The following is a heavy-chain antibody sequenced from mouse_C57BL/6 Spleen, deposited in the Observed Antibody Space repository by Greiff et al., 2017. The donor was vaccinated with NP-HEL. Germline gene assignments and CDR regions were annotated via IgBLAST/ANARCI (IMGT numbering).Heavy chain of an antibody. CDR1: GYTFTDYE. CDR2: IDPETGGT. CDR3: TITGSWYFDV. D-gene: IGHD4-1*01. J-gene: IGHJ1*03. Sequence: VKLQESGAELVRPGASVTLSCKASGYTFTDYEMHWVKQTPVHGLEWIGAIDPETGGTAYNQKFKGKAILTADKSSSTAYMELRSLTSEDSAVYYCTITGSWYFDVWGTGTTVTVSS. V-gene: IGHV1-15*01.